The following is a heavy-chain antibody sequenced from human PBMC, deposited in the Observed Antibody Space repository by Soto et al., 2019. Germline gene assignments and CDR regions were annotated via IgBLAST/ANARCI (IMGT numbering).Heavy chain of an antibody. CDR3: ARGSYDYIWGSYRYYYYYYMDV. D-gene: IGHD3-16*02. J-gene: IGHJ6*03. V-gene: IGHV1-46*03. CDR1: GYTFTSYY. CDR2: INPSGGST. Sequence: ASVKVSCKASGYTFTSYYMHWVRQAPGQGLEWMGIINPSGGSTSYAQKFQGRVTMTRDTSTSTVYMELSSLRSEDTAVYYCARGSYDYIWGSYRYYYYYYMDVWGKGTTVTVSS.